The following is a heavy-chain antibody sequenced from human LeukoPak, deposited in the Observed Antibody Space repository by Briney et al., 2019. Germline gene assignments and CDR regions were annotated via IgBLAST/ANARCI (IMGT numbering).Heavy chain of an antibody. D-gene: IGHD2-15*01. CDR1: GFTFGTYA. J-gene: IGHJ4*02. CDR2: ISGSGGST. Sequence: GGSLRLSCAASGFTFGTYAMSWVRQAPGKGLEWVSAISGSGGSTYYADSVKGRFTISRDNSKNTLYLQMNSLRAEDTAVYYCAKDLVVVAARGSFDYWGQGTLVTVSS. CDR3: AKDLVVVAARGSFDY. V-gene: IGHV3-23*01.